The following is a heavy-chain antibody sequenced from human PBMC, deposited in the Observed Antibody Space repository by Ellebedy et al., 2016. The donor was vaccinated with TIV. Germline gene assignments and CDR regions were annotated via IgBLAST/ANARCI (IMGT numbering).Heavy chain of an antibody. Sequence: PGGSLRLFCAASGFVFSSYTMWWVRQTPGKGLEWVAVTSFDGKNKHYADPVKGRFTISRDNSQNTLYLHMHSLRDEDTAVYYCARDPYSSGWSAIGYFDLWGQGALVTVSS. D-gene: IGHD6-19*01. CDR3: ARDPYSSGWSAIGYFDL. V-gene: IGHV3-30*04. CDR2: TSFDGKNK. J-gene: IGHJ4*02. CDR1: GFVFSSYT.